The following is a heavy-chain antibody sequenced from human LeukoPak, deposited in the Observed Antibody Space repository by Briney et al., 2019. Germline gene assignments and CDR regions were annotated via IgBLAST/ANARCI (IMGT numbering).Heavy chain of an antibody. CDR3: ARDYYDSSGYYVSYRWFDP. J-gene: IGHJ5*02. CDR2: IYYSGNT. V-gene: IGHV4-59*01. D-gene: IGHD3-22*01. Sequence: PSETLSLTCTVSGGSISSYYWSWIRQPPGKGLEWIGYIYYSGNTNYNPSLKSRVTISVDTSKNQFSLKLSSVTAADTAVYYCARDYYDSSGYYVSYRWFDPWGQGTLVTVSS. CDR1: GGSISSYY.